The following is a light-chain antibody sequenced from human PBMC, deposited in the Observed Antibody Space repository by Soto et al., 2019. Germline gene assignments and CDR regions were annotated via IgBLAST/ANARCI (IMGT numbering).Light chain of an antibody. J-gene: IGLJ3*02. V-gene: IGLV1-44*01. CDR3: AVWDASLNGRV. CDR1: SSNIGRNT. Sequence: HSAVTQPPSASGTPGQRVTISCSGSSSNIGRNTVNWYQQFPGTAPNLLIYNNNERPSGVPDRFSGSKSGTSASLAISGLRSEDEADYYCAVWDASLNGRVFGGGTKLTVL. CDR2: NNN.